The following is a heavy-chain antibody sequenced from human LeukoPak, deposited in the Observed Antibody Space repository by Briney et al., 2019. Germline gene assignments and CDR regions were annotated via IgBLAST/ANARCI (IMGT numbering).Heavy chain of an antibody. CDR1: GGSISSSSYY. V-gene: IGHV4-39*07. D-gene: IGHD5-18*01. Sequence: SETLSLTCTVSGGSISSSSYYWGWIRQPPGKGLEWIGSIYYSGSTYYNPSLKSRVTISVDTSKNQFSLKLSSVTAADTAVYYCARVLRGYSYASDYWGQGTLVTVSS. CDR3: ARVLRGYSYASDY. J-gene: IGHJ4*02. CDR2: IYYSGST.